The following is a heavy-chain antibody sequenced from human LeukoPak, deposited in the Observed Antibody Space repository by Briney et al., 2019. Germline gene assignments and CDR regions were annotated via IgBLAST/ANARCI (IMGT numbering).Heavy chain of an antibody. CDR2: INPNSGGT. J-gene: IGHJ2*01. CDR1: GNTFTGYY. V-gene: IGHV1-2*02. Sequence: ASVKVSCKASGNTFTGYYIHWVRQAPGRGLEWMGWINPNSGGTNYAQKFQGRVTMTRDTSISTAYMELSRLRSDDTAMYYCARQTGNYFDLWGRGTLVTVSS. CDR3: ARQTGNYFDL.